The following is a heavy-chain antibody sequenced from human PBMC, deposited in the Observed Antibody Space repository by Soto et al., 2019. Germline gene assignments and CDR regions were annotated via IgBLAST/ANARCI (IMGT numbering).Heavy chain of an antibody. CDR2: ISHSGSS. CDR1: SGSISDSNW. CDR3: VRTSGGLVDY. V-gene: IGHV4-4*02. Sequence: SETLSLTCAVSSGSISDSNWWSWVRQPPGKGLGWIGEISHSGSSNYSPSLSSRVTMSVDKSKNQFSLKLTSVTAADTAVYYCVRTSGGLVDYWGQGTLVTVSS. J-gene: IGHJ4*02. D-gene: IGHD2-15*01.